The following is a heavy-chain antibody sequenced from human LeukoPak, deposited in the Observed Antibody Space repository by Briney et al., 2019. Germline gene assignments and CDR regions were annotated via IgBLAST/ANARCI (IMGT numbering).Heavy chain of an antibody. CDR1: GYNFTNNW. J-gene: IGHJ5*02. D-gene: IGHD2-15*01. CDR2: VYPGDSHT. Sequence: GGALKISCQGSGYNFTNNWIGWVRHLPGKGLDWMAIVYPGDSHTKYNPSFQGQVTISADKSSSTAYLQWISLRASDTAIYYCARQEYCSGGSCYTWFDPWGPGTLVTVSS. V-gene: IGHV5-51*01. CDR3: ARQEYCSGGSCYTWFDP.